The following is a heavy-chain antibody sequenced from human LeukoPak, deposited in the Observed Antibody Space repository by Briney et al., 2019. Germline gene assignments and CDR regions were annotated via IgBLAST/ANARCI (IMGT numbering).Heavy chain of an antibody. D-gene: IGHD2-21*02. V-gene: IGHV7-4-1*02. CDR3: ARDLRKPLLFTGGAFDI. CDR2: INTNTGNP. CDR1: GYTFTSYA. J-gene: IGHJ3*02. Sequence: GASVKVSCKASGYTFTSYAMNWVRQAPGQGLEWMGWINTNTGNPTYAQGFTRRFVFSLDTSVSTAYLQISSLKAEDTAVYYCARDLRKPLLFTGGAFDIWGQGTMVTVSS.